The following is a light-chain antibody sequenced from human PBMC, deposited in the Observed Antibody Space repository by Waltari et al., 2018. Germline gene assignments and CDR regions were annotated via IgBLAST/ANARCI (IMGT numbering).Light chain of an antibody. CDR2: CAS. CDR1: QTVGSSS. V-gene: IGKV3-20*01. CDR3: QQHGTLPAT. J-gene: IGKJ1*01. Sequence: EIVLTQSPGTASLSPGERVTLSCRASQTVGSSSLAWYQQKPGQAPRLGIYCASRRATGIPDRFSGSGSGTDFSLTISRLEPEDFAVYYCQQHGTLPATFGQGTKVEIK.